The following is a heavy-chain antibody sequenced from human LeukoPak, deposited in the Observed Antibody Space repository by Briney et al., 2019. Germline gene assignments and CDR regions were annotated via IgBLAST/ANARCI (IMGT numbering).Heavy chain of an antibody. CDR3: ARLTKCNWNYSDY. CDR1: GGSISSSSYY. D-gene: IGHD1-20*01. V-gene: IGHV4-39*01. J-gene: IGHJ4*02. Sequence: SETLSLTCTVSGGSISSSSYYWGWIRQPPGKGLEWIGSIYYSGSTYYNPSLKSRVTISVDTSKNQFSLKLSSVTAADTAVYYCARLTKCNWNYSDYWGQGTLVTVSS. CDR2: IYYSGST.